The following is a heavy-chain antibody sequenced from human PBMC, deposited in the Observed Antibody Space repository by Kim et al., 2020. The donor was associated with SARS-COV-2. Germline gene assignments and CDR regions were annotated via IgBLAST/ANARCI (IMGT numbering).Heavy chain of an antibody. Sequence: LEWIGEINHSGSTNYNPSLESRVTIAVDTSKNQFSLKRSSVAAADTAVYYCARAGRQWLVRPIFYYFDSWGQGTLVTVSS. D-gene: IGHD6-19*01. CDR2: INHSGST. J-gene: IGHJ4*02. V-gene: IGHV4-34*01. CDR3: ARAGRQWLVRPIFYYFDS.